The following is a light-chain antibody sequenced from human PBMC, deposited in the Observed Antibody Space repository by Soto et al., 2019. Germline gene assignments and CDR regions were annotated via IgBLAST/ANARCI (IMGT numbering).Light chain of an antibody. V-gene: IGKV3-20*01. CDR1: QSVTSN. J-gene: IGKJ5*01. CDR3: QQYGTSPRT. CDR2: DIS. Sequence: EIVLAPVPAAPSVSPGERPTLSCKASQSVTSNLAWYQQKPGQAPSLLIYDISARATGIPDRFSGSGSGTDFTLTISRLEPEDFAVYICQQYGTSPRTFGQGTRLEIK.